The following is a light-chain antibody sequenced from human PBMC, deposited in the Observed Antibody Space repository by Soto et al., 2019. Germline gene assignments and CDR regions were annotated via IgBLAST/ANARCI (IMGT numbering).Light chain of an antibody. CDR1: QGLRTD. J-gene: IGKJ1*01. Sequence: AIQLTQSPSSLSASVGDRVTITCRAGQGLRTDLGWYRQKSGEAPELLISAASNLQSGAPSRFSGSYSGTDFTLTITGLQPEDFAADYCLQDYDYPLTFGQGTRA. V-gene: IGKV1-6*01. CDR3: LQDYDYPLT. CDR2: AAS.